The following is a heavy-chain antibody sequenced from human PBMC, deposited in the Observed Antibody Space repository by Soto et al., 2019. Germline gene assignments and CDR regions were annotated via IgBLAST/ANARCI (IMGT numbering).Heavy chain of an antibody. J-gene: IGHJ4*02. Sequence: AGGSLRLSCAGSGLTFRNDWLSWFRQAPGKGLEWVANINQDGSERYYVDSVRGRFTISRDNVENSLYLQLNSLRPEDTAVYYCAVYGYGVSAAAYWGQGTLVTVSS. CDR2: INQDGSER. D-gene: IGHD4-17*01. CDR1: GLTFRNDW. CDR3: AVYGYGVSAAAY. V-gene: IGHV3-7*03.